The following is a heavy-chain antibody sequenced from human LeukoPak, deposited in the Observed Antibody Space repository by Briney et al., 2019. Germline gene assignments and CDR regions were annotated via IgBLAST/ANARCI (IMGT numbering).Heavy chain of an antibody. V-gene: IGHV3-23*01. CDR3: ANWIEGRHEKFDY. Sequence: GGSLRLSCAASGFSFSNYGMNWVRQAAGKGLEWVSTISGSGDRTYYADSVKGRFTISRDNSMNTLYLQMTSLRVEDTAVYYCANWIEGRHEKFDYWGQGTLVTVSS. CDR2: ISGSGDRT. J-gene: IGHJ4*02. CDR1: GFSFSNYG. D-gene: IGHD1-1*01.